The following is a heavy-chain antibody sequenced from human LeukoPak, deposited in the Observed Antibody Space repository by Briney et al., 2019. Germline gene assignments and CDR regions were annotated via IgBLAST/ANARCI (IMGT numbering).Heavy chain of an antibody. CDR1: GFTFSSYG. V-gene: IGHV3-33*01. Sequence: GGSLRLSCAASGFTFSSYGMHWVRQAPGKGLEWVAVIWYDGSNKYYADSVKGRFTISRDNSKNTLYLQMNSLRAEDTAVYYCARGRLGIGYYFDYWGQGTLVTVSS. J-gene: IGHJ4*02. CDR2: IWYDGSNK. D-gene: IGHD7-27*01. CDR3: ARGRLGIGYYFDY.